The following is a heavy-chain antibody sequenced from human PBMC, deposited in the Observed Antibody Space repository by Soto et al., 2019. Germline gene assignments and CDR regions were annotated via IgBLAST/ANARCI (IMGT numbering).Heavy chain of an antibody. J-gene: IGHJ5*02. CDR2: ISAYNGNT. V-gene: IGHV1-18*01. CDR3: ARVLPQYSSGWYWFDP. Sequence: ASVKVSCKASGYTFTSYGISWVRQAPGQGLEWMGWISAYNGNTNYAQKLQGRVTMTTDTSTSTAYMELRSLRSDDTAVYYCARVLPQYSSGWYWFDPWGQGTLVTVSS. CDR1: GYTFTSYG. D-gene: IGHD6-19*01.